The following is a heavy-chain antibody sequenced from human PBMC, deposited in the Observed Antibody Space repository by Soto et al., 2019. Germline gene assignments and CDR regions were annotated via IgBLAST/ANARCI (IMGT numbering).Heavy chain of an antibody. J-gene: IGHJ6*02. CDR1: GYTFTKNG. Sequence: QVQLVQSGGEVRKPGASVKVSFKTSGYTFTKNGINWVRQAPGQGLAWMGWISGDNANTKHAQKFQGTVTLTTDTLTSIASMELRSLRSDDTAVFYCARGSTHYNMDVWGQGTTVTVSS. CDR3: ARGSTHYNMDV. CDR2: ISGDNANT. V-gene: IGHV1-18*04. D-gene: IGHD1-1*01.